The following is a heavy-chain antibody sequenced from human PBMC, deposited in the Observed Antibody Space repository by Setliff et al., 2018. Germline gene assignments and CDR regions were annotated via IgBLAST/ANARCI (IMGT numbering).Heavy chain of an antibody. V-gene: IGHV3-23*01. CDR3: AKSPHDFWSGRVFFDY. D-gene: IGHD3-3*01. J-gene: IGHJ4*01. CDR2: IIGSGIST. Sequence: PGGSLRLSCAASGFSFSSYAMSWVRQAPGKGLEWVSTIIGSGISTYYADSVQGRVTISRDNHKNTLHLQMNGLRVEDTAIYYCAKSPHDFWSGRVFFDYWGQGMLVTVSS. CDR1: GFSFSSYA.